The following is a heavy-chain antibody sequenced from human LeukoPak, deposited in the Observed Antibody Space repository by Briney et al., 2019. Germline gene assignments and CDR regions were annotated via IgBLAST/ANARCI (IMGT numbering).Heavy chain of an antibody. J-gene: IGHJ3*01. D-gene: IGHD3-22*01. V-gene: IGHV3-23*01. CDR1: GFTFSSYA. CDR2: ISGSGGST. Sequence: GGSLRLSCAASGFTFSSYAMSWVRQAPGKGLEWVSAISGSGGSTYYADSVKGRFTISRDNSKNTLYLQMNSLRAEDTAVYYCAKIFVYCDSSGCGYLDFAFDVGGEGTMVTVSS. CDR3: AKIFVYCDSSGCGYLDFAFDV.